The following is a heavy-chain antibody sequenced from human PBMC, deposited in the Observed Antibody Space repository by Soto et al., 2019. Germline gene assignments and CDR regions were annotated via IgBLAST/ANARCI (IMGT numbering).Heavy chain of an antibody. Sequence: ASVKVSCKASGYTFTSYYMHWVRQAPGQGLEWMGIINPSGGSTSYAQKFQGRVTITRDTSASTAYMELSSLRSEDTAVYYCARDTRKYDGMDVWGQGTTVTVSS. J-gene: IGHJ6*02. CDR3: ARDTRKYDGMDV. CDR1: GYTFTSYY. D-gene: IGHD2-8*01. CDR2: INPSGGST. V-gene: IGHV1-46*01.